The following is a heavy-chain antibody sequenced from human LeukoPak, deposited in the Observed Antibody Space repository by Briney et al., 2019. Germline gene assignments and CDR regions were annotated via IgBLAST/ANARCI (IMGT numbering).Heavy chain of an antibody. CDR1: GFTVSSNY. J-gene: IGHJ3*02. D-gene: IGHD5-12*01. CDR3: ARDSVATTAFDI. CDR2: IYSGGST. V-gene: IGHV3-53*01. Sequence: PGGSLRLSCAASGFTVSSNYMSWVRQAPGKGLEWVSVIYSGGSTYYADSVKGRFTISRDNAKNSLYLQMISLRAEDTALYYCARDSVATTAFDIRGQGTMVTVSS.